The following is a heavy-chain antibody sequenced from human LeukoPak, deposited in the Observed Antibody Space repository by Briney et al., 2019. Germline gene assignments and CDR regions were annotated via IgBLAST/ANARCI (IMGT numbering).Heavy chain of an antibody. CDR3: ARDPYYYGSGSYPDYYYGMDV. Sequence: GGSLRLSCAASGFTFSSYSMNWVRQAPGKALEWVSSINSSSSYIYYADSVKGRFTISRDNAKNSLYLQMNSLRAEDTAVYYCARDPYYYGSGSYPDYYYGMDVWGKGTTVTVSS. CDR1: GFTFSSYS. V-gene: IGHV3-21*01. J-gene: IGHJ6*04. D-gene: IGHD3-10*01. CDR2: INSSSSYI.